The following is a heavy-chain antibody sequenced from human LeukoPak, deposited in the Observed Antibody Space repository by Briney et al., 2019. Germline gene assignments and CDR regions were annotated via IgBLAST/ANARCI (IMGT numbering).Heavy chain of an antibody. CDR3: ARDRSTVTTWVDY. D-gene: IGHD4-17*01. CDR2: VNSDGSST. CDR1: GFTFSNYW. V-gene: IGHV3-74*01. J-gene: IGHJ4*02. Sequence: GGSLRLSCAASGFTFSNYWMHWVRQAPGKGLVWVSRVNSDGSSTSYADPVKGRFTISRDNAKNTVYLQMNSLRAEDTAVYYCARDRSTVTTWVDYWGQGTLVTVSS.